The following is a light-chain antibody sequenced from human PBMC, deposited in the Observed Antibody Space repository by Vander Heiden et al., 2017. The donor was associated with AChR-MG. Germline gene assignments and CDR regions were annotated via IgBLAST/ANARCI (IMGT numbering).Light chain of an antibody. J-gene: IGKJ4*01. CDR2: GAS. Sequence: EIVLTQSPCTLSLSSGERATLTCRASQSVSGSYLAWYQQKPGQAPRLLIYGASSRATGIPDRFSGSGSGTDFTLTISRLEPEDFAVYHCQQYGRAPLTFGGGTKVEI. V-gene: IGKV3-20*01. CDR3: QQYGRAPLT. CDR1: QSVSGSY.